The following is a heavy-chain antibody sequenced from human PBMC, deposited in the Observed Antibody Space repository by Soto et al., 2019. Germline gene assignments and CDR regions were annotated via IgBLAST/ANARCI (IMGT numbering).Heavy chain of an antibody. CDR3: AKAGPLTTYYYDSSGYHFDY. CDR2: ISGSGGST. J-gene: IGHJ4*02. CDR1: GFTFSSYA. Sequence: GGSLRLSCAASGFTFSSYAMSWVRQAPGKGLEWVSAISGSGGSTYYEDSVKGRFTISRDNSKNTLYLQMNSLRAEDTAVYYCAKAGPLTTYYYDSSGYHFDYWGQGTLVTVSS. V-gene: IGHV3-23*01. D-gene: IGHD3-22*01.